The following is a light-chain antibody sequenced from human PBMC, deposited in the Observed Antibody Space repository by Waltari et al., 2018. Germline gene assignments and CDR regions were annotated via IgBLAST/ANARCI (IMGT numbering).Light chain of an antibody. Sequence: ELVLTQSPGPLSLSPGERATLSCMASQSVSRTLAWYQQKPGQAPKLLIYGASIRATGIPDRFTGSGSGTDFSLTISSLEPEDFAIYFCQHYVRLPATFGQGTKVEIK. J-gene: IGKJ1*01. CDR3: QHYVRLPAT. CDR1: QSVSRT. CDR2: GAS. V-gene: IGKV3-20*01.